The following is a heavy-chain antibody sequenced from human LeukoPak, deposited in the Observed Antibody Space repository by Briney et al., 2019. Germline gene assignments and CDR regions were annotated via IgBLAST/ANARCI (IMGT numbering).Heavy chain of an antibody. D-gene: IGHD4-23*01. J-gene: IGHJ3*02. CDR2: IYYGDTT. CDR1: DYSITSGYY. V-gene: IGHV4-38-2*01. CDR3: LRARGLRGNGGNDAFDI. Sequence: SETLSLTCAVSDYSITSGYYGGWVRQPPGKGLDWIGSIYYGDTTHYNPSLKSRVTISVETSKTQFSLSLSSVTAAETAVYYYLRARGLRGNGGNDAFDIWGQGTIVTVSS.